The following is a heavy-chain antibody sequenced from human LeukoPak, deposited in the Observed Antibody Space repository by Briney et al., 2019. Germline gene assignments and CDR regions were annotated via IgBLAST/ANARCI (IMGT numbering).Heavy chain of an antibody. CDR1: GGTFSSYA. CDR3: GRKAGDCGGNSCYSIDY. CDR2: IIPIFGTA. Sequence: SVKVSCKASGGTFSSYAISWVRQAPGQGLEWMGGIIPIFGTANYAQKFQGRVTITTDESTSTAYMEVSSLRSEDTAVYYCGRKAGDCGGNSCYSIDYWGQGTLVTVSS. J-gene: IGHJ4*02. V-gene: IGHV1-69*05. D-gene: IGHD2-15*01.